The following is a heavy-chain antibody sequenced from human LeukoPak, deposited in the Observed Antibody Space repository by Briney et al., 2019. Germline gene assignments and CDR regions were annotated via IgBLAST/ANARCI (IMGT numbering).Heavy chain of an antibody. J-gene: IGHJ4*02. D-gene: IGHD4/OR15-4a*01. CDR2: ISRTGGST. V-gene: IGHV3-23*01. CDR3: AKESGALGAPLYDY. Sequence: GGSLRLSCATSGFTFSSFTMHWVRQAPGKGLEWVSSISRTGGSTYYTDSVKDRFTISRDNSKNMLYLQMNSLRAEDTAVYYCAKESGALGAPLYDYWGRGILVTASS. CDR1: GFTFSSFT.